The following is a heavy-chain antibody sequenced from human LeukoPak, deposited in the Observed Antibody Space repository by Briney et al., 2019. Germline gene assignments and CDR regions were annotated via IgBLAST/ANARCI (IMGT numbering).Heavy chain of an antibody. Sequence: SETLSLTCSVSGGSLSSGNDYWLWIRQPPGKGLEWIGSIYYSGSTYYNPSLKSRVTISVDTSKNQFSLKLSSVTAADTAVYYCARREKTGKFDPWGRGTLVTVSS. V-gene: IGHV4-39*01. CDR2: IYYSGST. D-gene: IGHD1-1*01. J-gene: IGHJ5*02. CDR1: GGSLSSGNDY. CDR3: ARREKTGKFDP.